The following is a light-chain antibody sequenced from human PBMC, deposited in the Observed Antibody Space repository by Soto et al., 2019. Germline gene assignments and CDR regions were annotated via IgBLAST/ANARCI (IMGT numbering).Light chain of an antibody. V-gene: IGKV3-15*01. Sequence: EIVMTQSPATLSVSPGERATLSCRASQSVSSNLAWYQQKPGQAPRLLIYGAFTRATGIPARFSGSGSGTEFTLTISSLHATSFADYLCQQCKNSPPLTFGGGTNVEIK. J-gene: IGKJ4*01. CDR1: QSVSSN. CDR3: QQCKNSPPLT. CDR2: GAF.